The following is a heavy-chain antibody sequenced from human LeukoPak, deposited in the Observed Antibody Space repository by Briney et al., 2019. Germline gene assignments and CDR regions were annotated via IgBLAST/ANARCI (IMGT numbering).Heavy chain of an antibody. CDR1: GGTFSSYA. J-gene: IGHJ4*02. Sequence: SVKVSCKACGGTFSSYAISWVRQAPGQGLEWMGGIIPIFGTANYAQKFQGRVTITTDESTSTAYMELSSLRSEDTAVYYCARGGSAWLLLGYFDYWGQGTLVTVSS. CDR2: IIPIFGTA. CDR3: ARGGSAWLLLGYFDY. V-gene: IGHV1-69*05. D-gene: IGHD3-22*01.